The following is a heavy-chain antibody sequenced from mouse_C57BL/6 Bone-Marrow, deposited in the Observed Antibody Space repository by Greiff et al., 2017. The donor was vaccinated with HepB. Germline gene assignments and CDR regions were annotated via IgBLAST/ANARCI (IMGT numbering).Heavy chain of an antibody. J-gene: IGHJ3*01. Sequence: QVQLQQSGAELMKPGASVKLSCKATGYTFTGYWIEWVKQRPGHGLAWIGEILPGSGSTNYNEKFKGKATFTADTSSNTAYRQLSSLPTEVSAIYSCASGKNSLAWFAYWGQGTLVTVAA. CDR1: GYTFTGYW. CDR3: ASGKNSLAWFAY. CDR2: ILPGSGST. V-gene: IGHV1-9*01.